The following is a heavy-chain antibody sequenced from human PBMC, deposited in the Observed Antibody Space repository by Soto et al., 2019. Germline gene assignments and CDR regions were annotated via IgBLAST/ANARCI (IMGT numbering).Heavy chain of an antibody. CDR2: IVVGSGNT. D-gene: IGHD3-10*01. V-gene: IGHV1-58*01. CDR3: AAPPGRYYYGSGSYTSVYYYGMDV. J-gene: IGHJ6*02. Sequence: GASVKVSCKASGFTFTSSAVQWVRQARGQRLEWIGWIVVGSGNTNYAQKFQERVTITRDMSTSTAYMELSSLRSEDTAVYYCAAPPGRYYYGSGSYTSVYYYGMDVWGQGTTVTVSS. CDR1: GFTFTSSA.